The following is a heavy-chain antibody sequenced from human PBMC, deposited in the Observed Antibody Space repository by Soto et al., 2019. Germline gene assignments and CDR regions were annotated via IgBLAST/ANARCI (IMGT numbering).Heavy chain of an antibody. Sequence: GGSLRLSCAASGFTFSSYGMHWVRQAPGKGLEWVAVISYDGSNKYYADSVKGRFTISRANSKNTLYLQMNSLRAEDTAVYYCAKDGVRQLVGVSSFYYYYGMDVWGQGTTVTVSS. D-gene: IGHD6-13*01. V-gene: IGHV3-30*18. CDR2: ISYDGSNK. J-gene: IGHJ6*02. CDR1: GFTFSSYG. CDR3: AKDGVRQLVGVSSFYYYYGMDV.